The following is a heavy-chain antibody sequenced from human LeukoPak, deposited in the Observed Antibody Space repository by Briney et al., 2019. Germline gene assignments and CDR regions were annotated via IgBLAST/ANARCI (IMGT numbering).Heavy chain of an antibody. V-gene: IGHV3-11*01. CDR3: ARDYYGSGSYPRPGYFDY. CDR2: ISSSGSTI. D-gene: IGHD3-10*01. J-gene: IGHJ4*02. CDR1: GFTFSDYY. Sequence: GGSLRLSCAASGFTFSDYYMSWIRQAPGKGLEWVSYISSSGSTIYYADSVKGRFTISRDNAKNSLYLQMNSLRAEDTAVYYCARDYYGSGSYPRPGYFDYWGQGTLVTVSS.